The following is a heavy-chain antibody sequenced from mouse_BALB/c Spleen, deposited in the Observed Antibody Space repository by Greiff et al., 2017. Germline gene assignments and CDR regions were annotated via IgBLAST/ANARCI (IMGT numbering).Heavy chain of an antibody. D-gene: IGHD2-3*01. CDR3: ARSGDGYYFDD. V-gene: IGHV14-1*02. J-gene: IGHJ2*01. CDR2: IDPENGNT. CDR1: GFNIKDYY. Sequence: VQLKQSGAELVRPGALVKLSCKASGFNIKDYYMHWVKQRPEQGLEWIVWIDPENGNTIYDPKFQGKASITADTSSNTAYLQLSSLTSEDTAVYYCARSGDGYYFDDWGQGTTLTVSS.